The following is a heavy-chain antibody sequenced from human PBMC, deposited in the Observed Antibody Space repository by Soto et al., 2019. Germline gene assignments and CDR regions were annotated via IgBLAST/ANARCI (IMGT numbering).Heavy chain of an antibody. D-gene: IGHD6-13*01. CDR2: ISGSGGTT. V-gene: IGHV3-23*01. J-gene: IGHJ6*02. CDR3: AKAIAAAGYYYYYGLDV. Sequence: HPGGSLRLSSAASGFTFSSYAMSWVRQAPGKGLECVPAISGSGGTTYYVDSVKGRFTLSRDNSKNTLYLLMNSLRAEDTAVYYCAKAIAAAGYYYYYGLDVWGQGTTVTVSS. CDR1: GFTFSSYA.